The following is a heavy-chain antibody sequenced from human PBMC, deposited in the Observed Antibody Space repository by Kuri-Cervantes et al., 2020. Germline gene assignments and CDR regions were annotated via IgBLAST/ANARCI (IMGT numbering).Heavy chain of an antibody. CDR1: GGSISNNNW. CDR2: IYHSGST. D-gene: IGHD3-10*01. J-gene: IGHJ4*02. Sequence: SETLSLTCAVSGGSISNNNWWSWVRQPPGQGLEWIGAIYHSGSTNYNPSLKSRVTISVDKSKNQFSLKLSSVTAADTAVYYCARATEKVYYYGSGPLDYWGQGTLVTVSS. V-gene: IGHV4-4*02. CDR3: ARATEKVYYYGSGPLDY.